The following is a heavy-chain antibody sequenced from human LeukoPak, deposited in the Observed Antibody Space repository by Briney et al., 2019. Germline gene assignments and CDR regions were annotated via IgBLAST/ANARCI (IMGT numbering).Heavy chain of an antibody. V-gene: IGHV4-39*01. CDR1: GGSISSSSYY. Sequence: SETLSLTCTVSGGSISSSSYYWGWIRQPPGKGLEWIGSIYYSGSTYYNPSLKSRVTISVDTSKNQFSLKLSSVTAADTAVYYCARRGGNWNFDYWGQGTLVTVSS. CDR2: IYYSGST. D-gene: IGHD1-1*01. CDR3: ARRGGNWNFDY. J-gene: IGHJ4*02.